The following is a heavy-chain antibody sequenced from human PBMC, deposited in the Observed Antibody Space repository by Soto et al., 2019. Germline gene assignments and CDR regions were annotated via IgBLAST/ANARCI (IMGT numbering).Heavy chain of an antibody. D-gene: IGHD3-10*01. Sequence: SVKVSCKASGGTFSSYAISWVRQAPGQGLEWMGGIIPIFGTANYAQKFQGRVTITADESTSTAYMELSSLRSEDTAVYYCARDRAEAGWFDPWGQGTLVTVSS. CDR2: IIPIFGTA. CDR1: GGTFSSYA. J-gene: IGHJ5*02. CDR3: ARDRAEAGWFDP. V-gene: IGHV1-69*13.